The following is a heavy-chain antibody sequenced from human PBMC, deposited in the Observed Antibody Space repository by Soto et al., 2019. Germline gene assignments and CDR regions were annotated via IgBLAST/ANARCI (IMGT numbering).Heavy chain of an antibody. J-gene: IGHJ4*02. Sequence: SETKCLTCTVADGSSSGAADYWSWIRQHPGKGLEWIGYISHSGSTYYNPSLKSRVIISVDTSKNQFSLSLTSVTAADTAVYYCAREYTYGSNFFDCWGQGALVTVSS. CDR1: DGSSSGAADY. CDR2: ISHSGST. V-gene: IGHV4-31*03. CDR3: AREYTYGSNFFDC. D-gene: IGHD5-18*01.